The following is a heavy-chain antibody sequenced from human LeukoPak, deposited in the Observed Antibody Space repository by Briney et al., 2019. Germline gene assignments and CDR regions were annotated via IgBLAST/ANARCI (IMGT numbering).Heavy chain of an antibody. CDR3: ARDRRSRYCSSSSCYLGCFDP. CDR1: GGTFTNYA. D-gene: IGHD2-2*01. V-gene: IGHV1-69*13. CDR2: IIPIFGTT. J-gene: IGHJ5*02. Sequence: SVKVSCKASGGTFTNYAISWVRQAPGQGLEWMGGIIPIFGTTIYAQKFQGRVTITADEFTSTAYMELNSLRSEDTAVYYCARDRRSRYCSSSSCYLGCFDPWGQGTLVTVSS.